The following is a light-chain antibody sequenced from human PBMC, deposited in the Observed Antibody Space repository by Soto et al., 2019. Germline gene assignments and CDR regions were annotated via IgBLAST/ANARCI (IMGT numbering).Light chain of an antibody. CDR3: CSYTTSNTRQIV. Sequence: QSVLTQPASVSGSPGQPITISCTGTSSDVGGYNYVSWYQQHPGKAPKFMIYDVSNRPSGVSNRFSGSKSGNTASLTISGLQAEDEADYYCCSYTTSNTRQIVFGTGTKATVL. V-gene: IGLV2-14*01. J-gene: IGLJ1*01. CDR2: DVS. CDR1: SSDVGGYNY.